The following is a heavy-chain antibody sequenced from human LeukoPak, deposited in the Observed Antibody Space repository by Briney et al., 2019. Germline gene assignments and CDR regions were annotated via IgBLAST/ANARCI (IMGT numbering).Heavy chain of an antibody. Sequence: SETLSLTCTVSGGSISSYYWSWIRQPPGKGLEWIGYIYYSGSTNYNPSLKSRVTISVDTSKNRFSLKLSSVTAADTAVYYCASTSKGHPYGDSNWFDPWGQGTLVTVSS. CDR1: GGSISSYY. CDR3: ASTSKGHPYGDSNWFDP. J-gene: IGHJ5*02. V-gene: IGHV4-59*01. CDR2: IYYSGST. D-gene: IGHD4-17*01.